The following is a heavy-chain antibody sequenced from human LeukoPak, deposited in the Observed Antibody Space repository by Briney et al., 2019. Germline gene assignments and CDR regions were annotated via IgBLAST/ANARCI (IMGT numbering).Heavy chain of an antibody. CDR1: GFTFTGHY. CDR2: IIPIFGTA. J-gene: IGHJ4*02. D-gene: IGHD2-2*01. Sequence: ASMKVSCKTSGFTFTGHYMHWLRQAPGQGLEWMGGIIPIFGTANYAQKFQGRVTITADESTSTAYMELSSLRSEDTALYYCASRGKCGSTSCYVPFDYWGQGTLVTVSS. CDR3: ASRGKCGSTSCYVPFDY. V-gene: IGHV1-69*13.